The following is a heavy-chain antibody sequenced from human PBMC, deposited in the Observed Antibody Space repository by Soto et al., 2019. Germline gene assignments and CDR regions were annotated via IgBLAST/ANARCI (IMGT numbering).Heavy chain of an antibody. D-gene: IGHD2-2*01. CDR1: GGTFSSYA. J-gene: IGHJ6*02. Sequence: SVKVSCKASGGTFSSYAISWVRQAPGQGLEWMGGIIPIFGTANYAQKFQGRVTITADESTSTAYMELSSLRSEDTAVYYCARVSEGYCSSTSCYPNYYGMDVRGQRDTVSV. CDR2: IIPIFGTA. CDR3: ARVSEGYCSSTSCYPNYYGMDV. V-gene: IGHV1-69*13.